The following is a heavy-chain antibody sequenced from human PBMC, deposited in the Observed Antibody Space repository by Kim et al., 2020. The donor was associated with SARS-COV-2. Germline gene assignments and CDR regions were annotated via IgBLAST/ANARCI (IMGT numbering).Heavy chain of an antibody. CDR3: ASQARHSYYYYGMDV. CDR2: ISSSGSTI. Sequence: GGSLRLSCAASGFTFSSYEMNWVRQAPGKGLEWVSYISSSGSTIYYADSVKGRFTISRDNAKNSLYLQMNSLRAEDTAVYYCASQARHSYYYYGMDVWGQGTTVTVSS. D-gene: IGHD6-6*01. V-gene: IGHV3-48*03. J-gene: IGHJ6*02. CDR1: GFTFSSYE.